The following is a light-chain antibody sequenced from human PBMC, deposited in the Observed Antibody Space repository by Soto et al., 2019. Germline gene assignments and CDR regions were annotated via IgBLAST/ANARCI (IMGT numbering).Light chain of an antibody. J-gene: IGKJ4*01. CDR2: GAS. CDR1: QSVSSNF. CDR3: QQYGGSPPLS. V-gene: IGKV3-20*01. Sequence: EIVMTQSPATLSVSPGERATLSCRASQSVSSNFLAWYQQRPVQAPRLLIHGASTRATGITDRFSGSVSGTDFTLTISSLQSEDFGLYYCQQYGGSPPLSFGGGTKVDIK.